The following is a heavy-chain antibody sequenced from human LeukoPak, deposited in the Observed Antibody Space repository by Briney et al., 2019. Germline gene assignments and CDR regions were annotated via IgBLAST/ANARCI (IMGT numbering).Heavy chain of an antibody. CDR3: AKPVIPSAYQGTYYMDV. V-gene: IGHV3-20*04. J-gene: IGHJ6*03. D-gene: IGHD3-16*01. Sequence: PGGSLRLSCAASGFTFDDYGMSWVRQAPGKGLEWVSGINWNGGSTGYADSVKGRFTISRDNSKNTLCLQMHSLRAEDTALYYCAKPVIPSAYQGTYYMDVWGKGTTVTVSS. CDR2: INWNGGST. CDR1: GFTFDDYG.